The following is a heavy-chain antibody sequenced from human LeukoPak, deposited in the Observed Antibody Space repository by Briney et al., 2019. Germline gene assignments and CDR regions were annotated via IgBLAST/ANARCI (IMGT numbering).Heavy chain of an antibody. CDR3: ATYSSSNGREFQY. V-gene: IGHV3-7*01. CDR1: GFTFSNYA. D-gene: IGHD2-2*01. J-gene: IGHJ1*01. Sequence: PGGSLRLSCAASGFTFSNYAMTWVRQAPGKGLEWVANIQQHGSETYYVDSVKGRFTISRDNAKNSLYLQMNSLRAEDTAVYYCATYSSSNGREFQYWGQGTLVTVSS. CDR2: IQQHGSET.